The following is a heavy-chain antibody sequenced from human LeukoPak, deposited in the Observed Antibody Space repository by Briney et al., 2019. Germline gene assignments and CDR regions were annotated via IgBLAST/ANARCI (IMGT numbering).Heavy chain of an antibody. CDR3: ALLVPGADY. J-gene: IGHJ4*02. V-gene: IGHV4-34*01. Sequence: SEILSLTCAVYGGSFSGYYWSWIRQPPGKGLEWIGEINHSGSTNYNPSLKSRVTISVDTSKNQFSLKLSSVTAADTAVYYCALLVPGADYWGQGTLVTVSS. D-gene: IGHD2-2*01. CDR1: GGSFSGYY. CDR2: INHSGST.